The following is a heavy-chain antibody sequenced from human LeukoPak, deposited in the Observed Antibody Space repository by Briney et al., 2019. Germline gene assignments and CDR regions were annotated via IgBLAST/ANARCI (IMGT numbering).Heavy chain of an antibody. V-gene: IGHV3-30*18. CDR2: ISYDGSNK. Sequence: GRSLRLSCAASGFTFSSYGLHWVRQAPGKGLEWVAVISYDGSNKYYADSVKGRFTISRDNSKNTLYLQMNSLRAEDTAVYYCAKDLVGYMDVWGKGTTVTVSS. D-gene: IGHD3-10*01. J-gene: IGHJ6*03. CDR1: GFTFSSYG. CDR3: AKDLVGYMDV.